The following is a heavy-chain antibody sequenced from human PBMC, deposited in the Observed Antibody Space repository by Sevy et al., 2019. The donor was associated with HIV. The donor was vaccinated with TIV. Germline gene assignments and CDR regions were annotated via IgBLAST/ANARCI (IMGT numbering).Heavy chain of an antibody. D-gene: IGHD4-4*01. CDR3: TIAQVTTDSVDY. CDR2: IYSGGST. V-gene: IGHV3-66*01. Sequence: GGSLRLSCAASGFTVSGNYMSWVRQAPGKGLEWVSVIYSGGSTYYADSVKGRFTISRDNSKNTLYLQMNSLRAEDTAVYYCTIAQVTTDSVDYWGQGTLVTVSS. CDR1: GFTVSGNY. J-gene: IGHJ4*02.